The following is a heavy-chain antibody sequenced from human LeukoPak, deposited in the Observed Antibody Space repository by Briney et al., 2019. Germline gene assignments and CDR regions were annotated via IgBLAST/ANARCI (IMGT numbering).Heavy chain of an antibody. CDR3: ARHTPSGSSGYYFDYFDY. CDR1: GGSISSYY. V-gene: IGHV4-4*07. J-gene: IGHJ4*02. D-gene: IGHD3-22*01. CDR2: IYTSGST. Sequence: SETLSLTCTVSGGSISSYYWSWIRQPAGKGLEWIGRIYTSGSTYYNPSLKSRVTISVDTSKNQFSLKLSSVTAADTAVYYCARHTPSGSSGYYFDYFDYWGQGTLVTVSS.